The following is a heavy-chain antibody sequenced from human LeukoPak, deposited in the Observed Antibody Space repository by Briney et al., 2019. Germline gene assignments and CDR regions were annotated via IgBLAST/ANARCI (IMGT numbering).Heavy chain of an antibody. Sequence: PSETLSLTCSVSGASLSTSPYYWGWIRQPPGKGLEWIGEINHSGSTNYNPSLKSRVTISVDTSKNQFSLKLSSVTAADTAVYYCASKDAFDIWGQGTMVTVSS. CDR2: INHSGST. V-gene: IGHV4-39*07. CDR3: ASKDAFDI. J-gene: IGHJ3*02. CDR1: GASLSTSPYY.